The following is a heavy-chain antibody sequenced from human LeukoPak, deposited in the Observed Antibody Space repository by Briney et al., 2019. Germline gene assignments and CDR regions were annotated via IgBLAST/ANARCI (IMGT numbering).Heavy chain of an antibody. V-gene: IGHV1-3*01. D-gene: IGHD6-19*01. CDR3: VRGAPIRVAVAATFDP. CDR1: GFTFTTYT. Sequence: ASVKVSCKTSGFTFTTYTMHWVRQAPGQRVEWMGWINAANGNTQYSQKFQGRVTITRDTSASTAYMELSSLRSEDTAVYYCVRGAPIRVAVAATFDPWGQGTLVTVPS. CDR2: INAANGNT. J-gene: IGHJ5*02.